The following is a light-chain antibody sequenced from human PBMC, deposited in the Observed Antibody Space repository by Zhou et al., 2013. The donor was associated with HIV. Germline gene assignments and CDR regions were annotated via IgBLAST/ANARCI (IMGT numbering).Light chain of an antibody. CDR2: AAS. J-gene: IGKJ1*01. Sequence: EIVLTQSPGTLSLSPGERATLSCRASQYISSSYLAWYQQKPGQAPRLLIYAASSRATGIPDRFSGSGSGTDFTLTISRLEPEDFAVYFCQQYGTSPWTFGQGTKVEIK. CDR3: QQYGTSPWT. V-gene: IGKV3-20*01. CDR1: QYISSSY.